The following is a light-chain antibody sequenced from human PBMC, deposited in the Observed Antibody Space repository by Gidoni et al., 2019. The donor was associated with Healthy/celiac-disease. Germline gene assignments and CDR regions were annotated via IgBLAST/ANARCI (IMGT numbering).Light chain of an antibody. CDR3: QQYGSSPRA. CDR2: GAS. V-gene: IGKV3-20*01. J-gene: IGKJ1*01. CDR1: QSVSSSY. Sequence: EIVLTQSPGTLSFSPGERATLSCRASQSVSSSYLAWYQQKPGQAPRLLIYGASSRATGIPDRFSGSGSVTDFTLTISRLEPEDFAVYYCQQYGSSPRAFGQGTKVEIK.